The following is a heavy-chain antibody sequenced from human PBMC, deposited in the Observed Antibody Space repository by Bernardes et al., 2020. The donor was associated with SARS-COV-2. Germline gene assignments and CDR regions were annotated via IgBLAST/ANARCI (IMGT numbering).Heavy chain of an antibody. J-gene: IGHJ6*02. Sequence: ASVKVSCRASGYIFTGYYIHWVRQAPGQGLEWMGWINPNSRGTNNPQKFQGRLTMTKDTSSSTAYMELSGLISDDTAVYYCARGHDTWTDMYYSHYNGLDVWGQGTTVTVSS. V-gene: IGHV1-2*02. CDR1: GYIFTGYY. CDR3: ARGHDTWTDMYYSHYNGLDV. D-gene: IGHD1-1*01. CDR2: INPNSRGT.